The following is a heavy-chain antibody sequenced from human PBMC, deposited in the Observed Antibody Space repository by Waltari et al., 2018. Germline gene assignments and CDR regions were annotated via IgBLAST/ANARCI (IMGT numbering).Heavy chain of an antibody. D-gene: IGHD3-10*01. CDR3: AHSYFASYPAKEFNFDY. CDR1: GFSLSTSGVG. J-gene: IGHJ4*02. CDR2: IYWNDDK. Sequence: QITLKESGPTLVKPTQTLTLTCTFSGFSLSTSGVGVGWIRQPPGKALEWLALIYWNDDKRYSPSLKSRLTITKDTAKNQVVLTMTNMDPVDTATYYCAHSYFASYPAKEFNFDYWGQGTLVTVSS. V-gene: IGHV2-5*01.